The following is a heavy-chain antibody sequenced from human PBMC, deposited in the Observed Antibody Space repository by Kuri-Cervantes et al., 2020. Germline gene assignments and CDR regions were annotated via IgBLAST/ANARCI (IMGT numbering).Heavy chain of an antibody. CDR1: GGSISSGGYY. D-gene: IGHD1-26*01. CDR2: IYYSGST. J-gene: IGHJ4*02. Sequence: SETLSLTCTVSGGSISSGGYYWSWIRQHPGKGLEWIGYIYYSGSTYYNPSLKSLVTISVDTSKNQFSLKLSSVTAADTAVYYCNLVGATTKIRTLDYWGQGTLVTVSS. V-gene: IGHV4-31*01. CDR3: NLVGATTKIRTLDY.